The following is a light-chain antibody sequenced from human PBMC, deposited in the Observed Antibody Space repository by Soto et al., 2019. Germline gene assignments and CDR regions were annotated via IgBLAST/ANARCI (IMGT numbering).Light chain of an antibody. Sequence: EIVLTQSPGTLSLSPGERATLSCRASQSVSSSYLAWYQQKPGQAPRLLIYGASSRATGIPDRCSGSGSGTDFTLTISRLEPEDFAVYYCQQYCSSPPWTFGQGTKVEIK. CDR2: GAS. CDR3: QQYCSSPPWT. CDR1: QSVSSSY. J-gene: IGKJ1*01. V-gene: IGKV3-20*01.